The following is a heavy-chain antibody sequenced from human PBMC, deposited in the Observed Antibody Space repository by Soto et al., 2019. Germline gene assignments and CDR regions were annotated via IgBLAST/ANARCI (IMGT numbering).Heavy chain of an antibody. Sequence: GGSLRLSRAASGFTFSSYAMHWVRQAPGKGLEWVAVISYDGSNKYYADSVKGRFTISRDNSKNTLYLQMNSLRAEDTAVYYCARDARPGYCSGGSCYLNWFDPWGQGTLVTVSS. CDR1: GFTFSSYA. CDR3: ARDARPGYCSGGSCYLNWFDP. V-gene: IGHV3-30-3*01. D-gene: IGHD2-15*01. CDR2: ISYDGSNK. J-gene: IGHJ5*02.